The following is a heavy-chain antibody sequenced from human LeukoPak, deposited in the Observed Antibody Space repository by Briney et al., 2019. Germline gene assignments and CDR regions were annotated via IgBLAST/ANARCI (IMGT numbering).Heavy chain of an antibody. J-gene: IGHJ2*01. CDR1: GFTFSTYW. D-gene: IGHD3-10*01. CDR2: IKQDESEK. V-gene: IGHV3-7*01. CDR3: ARDRYYFGSESYPWYFDL. Sequence: GGSLRLSCVASGFTFSTYWLSWVRQAPGKGLEWVANIKQDESEKYYVDSVKGRFTISRDNAKNSLYLQMNSLRAEDTAVYYCARDRYYFGSESYPWYFDLWGRGTLVTVSS.